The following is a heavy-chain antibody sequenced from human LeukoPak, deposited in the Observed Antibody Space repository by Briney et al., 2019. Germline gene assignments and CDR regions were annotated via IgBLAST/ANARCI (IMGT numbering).Heavy chain of an antibody. CDR2: IKQDGTEK. V-gene: IGHV3-7*03. Sequence: GGSLRLSCAASGFTFTTYWMSWVRQPPGKGLEWVANIKQDGTEKYYVDSVKGRFTISRDNAKNSLYLQMNSLRAEDTAVYYCARAPPITRGPFDPWGQGTLVTVSS. D-gene: IGHD3-10*01. CDR3: ARAPPITRGPFDP. CDR1: GFTFTTYW. J-gene: IGHJ5*02.